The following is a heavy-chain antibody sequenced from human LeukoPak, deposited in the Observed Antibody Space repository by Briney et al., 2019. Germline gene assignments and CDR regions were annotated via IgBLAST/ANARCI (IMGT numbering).Heavy chain of an antibody. V-gene: IGHV3-15*01. CDR1: GITFNIAW. Sequence: GGSLRLSCAASGITFNIAWMSWVRQAPGKGLEWVGRIKSKTEGATTDYAAPVKGRFTISRDDSKNTLFLQMNSLKTEDTAVYYCTTADYGDYWGGYFWGQGTLVTVSS. J-gene: IGHJ4*02. D-gene: IGHD4-17*01. CDR3: TTADYGDYWGGYF. CDR2: IKSKTEGATT.